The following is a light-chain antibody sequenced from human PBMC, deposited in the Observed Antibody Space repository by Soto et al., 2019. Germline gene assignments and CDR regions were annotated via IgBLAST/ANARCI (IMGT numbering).Light chain of an antibody. V-gene: IGKV1-39*01. CDR2: AAS. CDR1: QTISTY. CDR3: QQSHGIPYT. Sequence: DIQMTQSPSSLSASVGDRVTITCRASQTISTYLNWYQQEPGKAPKLLIFAASSLQSGVPSRFSGSGSGTDFTLTISSLQPEDFAAYFCQQSHGIPYTFGQGTKLEIK. J-gene: IGKJ2*01.